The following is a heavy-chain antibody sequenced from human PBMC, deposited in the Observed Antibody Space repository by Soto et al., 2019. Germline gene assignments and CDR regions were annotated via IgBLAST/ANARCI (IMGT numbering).Heavy chain of an antibody. CDR2: ISYDGSNK. Sequence: PGGSLRLSCAASGFTFSSYGMHWVRQAPGKGLEWVAVISYDGSNKYYADSVKGRFTISRDNSKNTLYLQMNSLRAEDTAVYYCAKDASGWYFDYWGQGTLDTVSS. CDR3: AKDASGWYFDY. D-gene: IGHD6-19*01. CDR1: GFTFSSYG. J-gene: IGHJ4*02. V-gene: IGHV3-30*18.